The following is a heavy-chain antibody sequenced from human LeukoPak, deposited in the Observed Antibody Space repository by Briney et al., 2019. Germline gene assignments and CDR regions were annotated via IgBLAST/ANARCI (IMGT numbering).Heavy chain of an antibody. CDR2: ISYDGSNK. CDR3: ARDELAVAKKGFLDS. Sequence: GRSLRLSCAASGFTFNNYGIHWVRQAPGKGLEWVALISYDGSNKYYADSVKGRFTISRDNSKNTLYLQVNSLRAEDTAVYYCARDELAVAKKGFLDSWGQGTLVTVSS. J-gene: IGHJ4*02. V-gene: IGHV3-30*03. D-gene: IGHD6-19*01. CDR1: GFTFNNYG.